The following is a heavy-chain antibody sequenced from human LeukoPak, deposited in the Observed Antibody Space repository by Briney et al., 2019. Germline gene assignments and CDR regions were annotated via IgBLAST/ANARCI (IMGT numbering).Heavy chain of an antibody. J-gene: IGHJ5*02. D-gene: IGHD2-2*01. CDR2: INHSGST. CDR1: GGSFSGYY. CDR3: ARRKRCSSTSCYVRSNWFDP. V-gene: IGHV4-34*01. Sequence: KPSETLSLTCAVYGGSFSGYYWSWIRQPPGKGLEWIGEINHSGSTNYNPSLKSRVTISVDTSKNQFSLKLSSVTAADTAAYYCARRKRCSSTSCYVRSNWFDPWGQGTLVTVSS.